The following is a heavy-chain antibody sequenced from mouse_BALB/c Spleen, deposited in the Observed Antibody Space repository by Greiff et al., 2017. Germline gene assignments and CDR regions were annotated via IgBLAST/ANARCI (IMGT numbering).Heavy chain of an antibody. J-gene: IGHJ2*01. Sequence: EVKLMESGPGLVKPSQSLSLTCTVTGYSITSDYAWNWIRQFPGNKLEWMGYISYSGSTSYNPSLKSRISITRDTSKNQFFLQLNSVTTEDTATYYCAREAYYFDYWGQGTTLTVSS. CDR3: AREAYYFDY. V-gene: IGHV3-2*02. CDR2: ISYSGST. CDR1: GYSITSDYA.